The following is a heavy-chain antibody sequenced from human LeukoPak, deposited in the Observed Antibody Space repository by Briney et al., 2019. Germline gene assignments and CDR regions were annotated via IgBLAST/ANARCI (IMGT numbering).Heavy chain of an antibody. J-gene: IGHJ4*02. CDR2: MYYSGST. CDR1: GGSISSSSYY. D-gene: IGHD3-22*01. CDR3: ARDYYDSSGYYYFDY. V-gene: IGHV4-39*07. Sequence: SETLSLTCTVSGGSISSSSYYWGWIRQPPGKGLEWMGSMYYSGSTYYNPSLKSRVTISVDTSKKQLSLKLSSVTAADTAVYYCARDYYDSSGYYYFDYWGQGTLVTVSS.